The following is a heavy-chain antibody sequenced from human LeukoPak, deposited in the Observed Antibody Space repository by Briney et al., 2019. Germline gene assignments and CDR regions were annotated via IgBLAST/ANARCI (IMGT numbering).Heavy chain of an antibody. CDR2: IIPILGIA. D-gene: IGHD5-24*01. J-gene: IGHJ4*02. Sequence: SVKVSCKASGGTFSSYAISRVRQAPGQGLEWMGRIIPILGIANYAQKFQGRVTITADKSTSTAYMELSSLRSEDTAVYYCARDLSGMATIRYFDYWGQGTLVTVSS. V-gene: IGHV1-69*04. CDR1: GGTFSSYA. CDR3: ARDLSGMATIRYFDY.